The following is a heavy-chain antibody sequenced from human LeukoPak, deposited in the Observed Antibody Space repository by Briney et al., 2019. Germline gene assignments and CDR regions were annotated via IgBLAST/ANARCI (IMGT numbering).Heavy chain of an antibody. CDR3: ARDGSVVRGVRRMYNWFDP. CDR2: ISSSGSTI. V-gene: IGHV3-11*01. CDR1: GFTFSDYY. Sequence: PGGSLRLSCAASGFTFSDYYMSWIRQAPGKGLEWVSYISSSGSTIYYADSVKGRFTISRDNAKNSLYLQMNSLRAEDTAVYYCARDGSVVRGVRRMYNWFDPWGQGTLVTVSS. D-gene: IGHD3-10*01. J-gene: IGHJ5*02.